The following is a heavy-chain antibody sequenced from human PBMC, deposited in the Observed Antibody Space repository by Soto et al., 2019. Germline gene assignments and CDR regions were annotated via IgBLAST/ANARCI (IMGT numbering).Heavy chain of an antibody. CDR3: ARGPYSSGSYSLDY. CDR1: GFTVSSNY. V-gene: IGHV3-66*01. J-gene: IGHJ4*02. Sequence: GGSLRLSCAASGFTVSSNYMSWVRQAPGKGLEWVSVIYSGSSTYYADSVKGRFTVSRDNSKNTLYLQMTSLRAEDTAVYYCARGPYSSGSYSLDYWGQGTPVTVSS. CDR2: IYSGSST. D-gene: IGHD3-10*01.